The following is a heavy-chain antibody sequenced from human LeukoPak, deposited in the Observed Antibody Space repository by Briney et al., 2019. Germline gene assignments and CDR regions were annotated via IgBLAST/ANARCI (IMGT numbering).Heavy chain of an antibody. Sequence: GGSLRLSCAVSGVTFSSYDFHWVRQTLGKGLEWVAMISYAGNDKYFADSVKGRFTISRDNSNNTLYLQMNSLRPEDTGVYYCARDGILPRFDYWGQGTLLTVSS. CDR3: ARDGILPRFDY. J-gene: IGHJ4*02. CDR2: ISYAGNDK. D-gene: IGHD2-15*01. CDR1: GVTFSSYD. V-gene: IGHV3-30*14.